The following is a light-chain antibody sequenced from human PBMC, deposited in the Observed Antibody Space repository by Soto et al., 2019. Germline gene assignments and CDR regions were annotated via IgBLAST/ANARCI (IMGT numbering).Light chain of an antibody. CDR2: DAS. CDR1: QSVSNSY. CDR3: QQYGSSPRT. Sequence: EIVLTQSPGTLSLSPGERATLSCRASQSVSNSYLAWYQQKPGQAPRLLIYDASSRATGIPDRFSGSGSGTDLTLTISRLEPQDFAVYYCQQYGSSPRTFGQGTKLQIK. V-gene: IGKV3-20*01. J-gene: IGKJ2*02.